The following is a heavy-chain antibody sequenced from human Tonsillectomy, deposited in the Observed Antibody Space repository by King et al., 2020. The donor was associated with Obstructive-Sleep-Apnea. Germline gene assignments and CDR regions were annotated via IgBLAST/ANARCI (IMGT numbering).Heavy chain of an antibody. Sequence: VQLVESGGGVVQPGGSLRLSCAASGFSFTYYAMHWVRQAPGKGLEWVTFIGYDGSNKYYADSVKGRFTISRDNSKNTRYLQMNNLRAEDTAVYYCAKDKDSIAYWGQGTLVTVSS. CDR1: GFSFTYYA. J-gene: IGHJ4*02. CDR2: IGYDGSNK. D-gene: IGHD6-13*01. V-gene: IGHV3-30*02. CDR3: AKDKDSIAY.